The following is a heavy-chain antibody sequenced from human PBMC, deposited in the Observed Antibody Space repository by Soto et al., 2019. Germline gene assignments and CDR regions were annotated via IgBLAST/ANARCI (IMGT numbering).Heavy chain of an antibody. Sequence: QVQLQESGPGLVKPSGTLSLTCAVSGGSISSSNWWSWVRQPPGKGLEWIGEIYHSGSTNYNPSLKRRVTISVDKSKNQFSLKLSSVTAADTAVYYCARVWAADSGYGGGFDYWGQGTLVTVSS. CDR2: IYHSGST. V-gene: IGHV4-4*02. CDR3: ARVWAADSGYGGGFDY. D-gene: IGHD5-12*01. CDR1: GGSISSSNW. J-gene: IGHJ4*02.